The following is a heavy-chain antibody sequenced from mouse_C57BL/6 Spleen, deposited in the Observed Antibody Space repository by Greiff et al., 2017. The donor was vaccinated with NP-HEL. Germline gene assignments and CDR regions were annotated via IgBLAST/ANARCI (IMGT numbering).Heavy chain of an antibody. D-gene: IGHD2-14*01. J-gene: IGHJ4*01. CDR2: IDPSDSET. CDR3: ARRRYDDYAMDY. V-gene: IGHV1-52*01. Sequence: QVQLQQPGAELVRPGSSVKLSCKASGYTFTSYWMHWVKQRPIQGLEWIGNIDPSDSETHYNQKFKDKATLTVDKSSSTAYMQLSSLTSEDSAVYYCARRRYDDYAMDYWGQGTSVTFSS. CDR1: GYTFTSYW.